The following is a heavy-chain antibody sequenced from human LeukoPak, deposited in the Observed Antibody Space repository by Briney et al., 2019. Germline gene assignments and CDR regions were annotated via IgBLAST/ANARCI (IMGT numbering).Heavy chain of an antibody. V-gene: IGHV3-53*04. CDR3: ARVDTVMAYYFDL. CDR2: IYSGGTT. J-gene: IGHJ4*02. CDR1: GFTFSDYS. Sequence: GGSLRLSCAASGFTFSDYSMTWVRQAPGKGLEWVSTIYSGGTTYYADSVMGRFTISRHNSRNTLYLQMNSLRAEDTAVYYCARVDTVMAYYFDLWGQGTLVTVSS. D-gene: IGHD5-18*01.